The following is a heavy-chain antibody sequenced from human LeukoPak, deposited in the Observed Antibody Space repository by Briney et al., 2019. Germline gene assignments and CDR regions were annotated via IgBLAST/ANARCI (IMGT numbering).Heavy chain of an antibody. D-gene: IGHD3-16*02. CDR2: IIESEARNA. CDR3: ARGRYPPRRFFDV. Sequence: SETLSLTCDVFGQSFSSYSWAWTWSRQTPGEGLEWIGGIIESEARNASYNPSLESLVRIEMDTSKKQFSLTLTSMTAADTAIYYCARGRYPPRRFFDVWGRGTLVTVSS. CDR1: GQSFSSYS. V-gene: IGHV4-34*01. J-gene: IGHJ2*01.